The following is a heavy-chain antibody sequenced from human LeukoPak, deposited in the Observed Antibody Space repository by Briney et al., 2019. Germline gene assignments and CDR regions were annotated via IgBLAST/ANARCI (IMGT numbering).Heavy chain of an antibody. V-gene: IGHV3-33*06. J-gene: IGHJ4*02. CDR1: GFTFSSYG. D-gene: IGHD5-24*01. Sequence: GRSLRFSCAASGFTFSSYGMHWVRQAPGKGLEWVAVIWYDGSNKYYADSVKGRFTISRDNSKNTLYLQMNSLRAEDTAVYYCAKGGQSWLPYFDYWGQGTLVTVSS. CDR2: IWYDGSNK. CDR3: AKGGQSWLPYFDY.